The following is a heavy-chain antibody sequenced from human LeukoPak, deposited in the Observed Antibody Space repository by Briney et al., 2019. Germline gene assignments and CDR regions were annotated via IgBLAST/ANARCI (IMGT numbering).Heavy chain of an antibody. D-gene: IGHD2-8*01. Sequence: GGSLRLSCAASGFIFDDYAMHWVRQVPGKGLEWVSGISWNSGSIGYADSVRGRFTISRDNAKNSLSLQMNSLSAADVALYYCAKVRILGHCTSPVCLDAFDIWGQGTMVSVSS. CDR1: GFIFDDYA. CDR3: AKVRILGHCTSPVCLDAFDI. J-gene: IGHJ3*02. V-gene: IGHV3-9*03. CDR2: ISWNSGSI.